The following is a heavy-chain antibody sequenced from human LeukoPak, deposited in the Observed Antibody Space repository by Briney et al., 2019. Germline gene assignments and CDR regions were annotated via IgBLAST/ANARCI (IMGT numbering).Heavy chain of an antibody. Sequence: SETLSLTCTVSGGSISSYYWSWIRQPPGKGLEWIGYIYYSGSTNYNPSLKSRVTISVDTSKNQFSLKLSSVTAADTAVYYCARLRVTGYCSGGSCFFDYWGQGTLVTVSS. J-gene: IGHJ4*02. V-gene: IGHV4-59*08. D-gene: IGHD2-15*01. CDR2: IYYSGST. CDR1: GGSISSYY. CDR3: ARLRVTGYCSGGSCFFDY.